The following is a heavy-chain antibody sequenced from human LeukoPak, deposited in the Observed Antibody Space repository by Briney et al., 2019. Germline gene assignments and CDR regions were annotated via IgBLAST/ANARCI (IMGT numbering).Heavy chain of an antibody. CDR2: INPNSRGT. CDR1: GYTFTGYY. V-gene: IGHV1-2*02. Sequence: ASVKVSCKASGYTFTGYYIHWVRQAPGQGLEWMGWINPNSRGTNYIQKFQGRVTMTRDTSISTAYMELSRLRSDDTAIYYCARSTTPNENEYFEHWGQAPWSPSPQ. J-gene: IGHJ1*01. CDR3: ARSTTPNENEYFEH. D-gene: IGHD2/OR15-2a*01.